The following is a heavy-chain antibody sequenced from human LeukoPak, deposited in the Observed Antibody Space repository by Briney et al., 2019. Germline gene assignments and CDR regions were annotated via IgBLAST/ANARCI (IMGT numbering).Heavy chain of an antibody. CDR2: IFSSGST. D-gene: IGHD6-19*01. Sequence: SETLSLTCTVSGDSVSGYYWNWIRQPPGKGLEWIGYIFSSGSTDYNPSLKSRVTMSVDTSKNQFSLKLSSVTAADTAVYYCARGSSGWYRTYYFDYWGQGTLVTVSS. V-gene: IGHV4-59*02. CDR1: GDSVSGYY. J-gene: IGHJ4*02. CDR3: ARGSSGWYRTYYFDY.